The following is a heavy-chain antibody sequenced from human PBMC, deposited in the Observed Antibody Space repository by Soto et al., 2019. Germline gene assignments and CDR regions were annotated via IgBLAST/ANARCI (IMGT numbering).Heavy chain of an antibody. J-gene: IGHJ4*02. CDR3: ARRGSGSYYDY. D-gene: IGHD1-26*01. CDR2: ISGSGGST. V-gene: IGHV3-23*01. Sequence: EVQLLESGGGLVQPGGSLRLSFEASGFTFSSYARRWVRQAPVKGLGWVSAISGSGGSTYYADSVKGRFTISRDNSKNTLYLQMNSLRAEDTAVYYCARRGSGSYYDYWGQGTLVTVSS. CDR1: GFTFSSYA.